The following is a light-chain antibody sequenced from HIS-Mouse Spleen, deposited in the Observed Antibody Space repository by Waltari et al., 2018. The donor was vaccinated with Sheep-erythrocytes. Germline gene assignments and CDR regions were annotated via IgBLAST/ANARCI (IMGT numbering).Light chain of an antibody. CDR1: SSDVGGYNY. Sequence: QSALTQPASVSGSPGQSITISCTGTSSDVGGYNYVSWYQQHPGKAPKLIIYEVSNRPSGFSNRFSGSKSGNTASLTISGLQAEDEADYYCSSYTSSSTQVFGGGTKLTVL. J-gene: IGLJ2*01. CDR3: SSYTSSSTQV. V-gene: IGLV2-14*01. CDR2: EVS.